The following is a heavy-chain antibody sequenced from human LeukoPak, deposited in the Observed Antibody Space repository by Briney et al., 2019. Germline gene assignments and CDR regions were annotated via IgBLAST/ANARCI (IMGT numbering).Heavy chain of an antibody. J-gene: IGHJ5*02. CDR3: ARGSGFIAAPLNWFDP. D-gene: IGHD6-6*01. V-gene: IGHV1-69*05. Sequence: SVKVSCKASGGTFSSYAISWVRQAPGQGLEWMGGIIPIFGTANYAQKFQGRVTITTDESTSTAYMELSSLRSEDTAVYYCARGSGFIAAPLNWFDPWGQGTLVTVSS. CDR1: GGTFSSYA. CDR2: IIPIFGTA.